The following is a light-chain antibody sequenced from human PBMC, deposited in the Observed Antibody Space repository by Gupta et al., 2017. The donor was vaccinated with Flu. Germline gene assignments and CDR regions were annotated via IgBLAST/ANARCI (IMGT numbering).Light chain of an antibody. Sequence: PSTLTASVGDRVTITCRASQSTRDWLAWYQQKPGKAPNLLIYMASTLESGVPSRFSGSGYGTEFTLTISSLHPDDFATYYCQQYDTYLETFGQGTKLEIK. CDR1: QSTRDW. CDR2: MAS. CDR3: QQYDTYLET. V-gene: IGKV1-5*03. J-gene: IGKJ2*01.